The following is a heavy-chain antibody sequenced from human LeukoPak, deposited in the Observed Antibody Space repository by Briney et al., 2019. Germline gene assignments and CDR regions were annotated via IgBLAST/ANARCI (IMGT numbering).Heavy chain of an antibody. J-gene: IGHJ4*02. CDR1: GGSFSGYY. Sequence: SETLSLTCAVHGGSFSGYYWSWIRQPPGKGLEWIGEINHSGSTNYNPSLKSRVTISVDTSKNQFSLKLSSVTAADTAVYYCAREEYSSSPAMWYWGQGTLVTVSS. V-gene: IGHV4-34*01. D-gene: IGHD6-6*01. CDR2: INHSGST. CDR3: AREEYSSSPAMWY.